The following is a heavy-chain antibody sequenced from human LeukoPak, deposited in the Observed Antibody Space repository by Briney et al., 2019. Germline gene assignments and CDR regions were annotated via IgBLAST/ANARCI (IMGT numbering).Heavy chain of an antibody. CDR3: ARDFGGNTDYGMDV. V-gene: IGHV3-7*03. CDR2: INHNGNVN. Sequence: GGSLRLSCAASGFTFSSYWMNWARQAPGKGLEWVASINHNGNVNYYVDSVKGRFTISRDNAKNSLYLQMNSLRAEDTAVYYCARDFGGNTDYGMDVWGQGTTVTVSS. CDR1: GFTFSSYW. D-gene: IGHD3-10*01. J-gene: IGHJ6*02.